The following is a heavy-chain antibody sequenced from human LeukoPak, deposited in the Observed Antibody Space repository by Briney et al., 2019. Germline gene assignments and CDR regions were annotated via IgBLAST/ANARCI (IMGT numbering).Heavy chain of an antibody. CDR3: ARGIKYYYGMDV. CDR1: GGSISSYY. J-gene: IGHJ6*02. CDR2: IYYSGST. Sequence: PSETLSLTCTVSGGSISSYYWSWIRQPPGKGLEWIGYIYYSGSTNYNPSLKSRVTISVDTSKNQFSLKLSSVTAADTAVYYCARGIKYYYGMDVWGQGTTVTVSS. V-gene: IGHV4-59*01. D-gene: IGHD3-10*01.